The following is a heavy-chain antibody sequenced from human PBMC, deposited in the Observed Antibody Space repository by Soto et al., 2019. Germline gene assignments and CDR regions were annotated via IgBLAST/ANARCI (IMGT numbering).Heavy chain of an antibody. CDR2: IIPIFGIA. CDR1: GGTFSSYA. Sequence: ASVKVSCKASGGTFSSYAISWVRQAPGQGLEWMGGIIPIFGIANYAQKFQGRVTITADESTSTAYMELSSLRSEDTAVYYCARDAKYDFWSGYYPPDAPYYYMDVWGKGTTVTVSS. CDR3: ARDAKYDFWSGYYPPDAPYYYMDV. J-gene: IGHJ6*03. V-gene: IGHV1-69*13. D-gene: IGHD3-3*01.